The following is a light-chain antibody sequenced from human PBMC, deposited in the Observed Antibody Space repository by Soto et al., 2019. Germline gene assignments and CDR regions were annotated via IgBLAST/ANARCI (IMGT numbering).Light chain of an antibody. CDR3: CSYTSSSTLD. Sequence: QSALTQPASVSGSPGQSITISCTGTSSDIGGYNFVSWYQQHPGKAPKLMLYEVTTRPSGVSNRFSGSKSGNTASLTISGLQAADEAENSCCSYTSSSTLDFGVWTKRNVL. CDR2: EVT. CDR1: SSDIGGYNF. V-gene: IGLV2-14*01. J-gene: IGLJ2*01.